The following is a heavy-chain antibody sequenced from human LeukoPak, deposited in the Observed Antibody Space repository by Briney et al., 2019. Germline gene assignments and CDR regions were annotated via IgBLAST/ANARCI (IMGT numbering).Heavy chain of an antibody. J-gene: IGHJ3*02. CDR2: IYYSGST. CDR3: ARRCSGGSCYDAFDI. CDR1: GGSISSSSYY. D-gene: IGHD2-15*01. Sequence: SETLSLTCTVSGGSISSSSYYWGWIRQPPGKGLEWVGSIYYSGSTYYNPSLNSRVTISVDTSKDQFSLKLSSVTAADTAVYYCARRCSGGSCYDAFDIWGQGTMVTVSS. V-gene: IGHV4-39*01.